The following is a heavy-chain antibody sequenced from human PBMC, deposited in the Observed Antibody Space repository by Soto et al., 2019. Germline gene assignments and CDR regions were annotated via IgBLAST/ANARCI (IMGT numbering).Heavy chain of an antibody. CDR1: GGTFSSYA. Sequence: SVQVCCKAAGGTFSSYAISWVRQSPGQGLECMGGIIPIFGTANYAQKFQGRVTITADESTSTAYMELSSLRSEDTAVYYCARGPGELRMDVWGQGNTVTVSS. CDR3: ARGPGELRMDV. CDR2: IIPIFGTA. V-gene: IGHV1-69*01. J-gene: IGHJ6*02. D-gene: IGHD1-1*01.